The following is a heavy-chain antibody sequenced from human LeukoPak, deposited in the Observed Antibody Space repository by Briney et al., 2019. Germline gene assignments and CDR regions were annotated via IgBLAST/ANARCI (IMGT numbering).Heavy chain of an antibody. CDR2: INPNTGGT. D-gene: IGHD5-24*01. V-gene: IGHV1-2*02. J-gene: IGHJ5*01. CDR1: GYTFTDYH. Sequence: GASVKVSCKASGYTFTDYHMHWVRQAPGQGLEWVGWINPNTGGTNYAQSFQGRVTMTRDTSINTSYMELSSLISDDTALYFCARGGHGHTQNDSWGQGTLVTVSS. CDR3: ARGGHGHTQNDS.